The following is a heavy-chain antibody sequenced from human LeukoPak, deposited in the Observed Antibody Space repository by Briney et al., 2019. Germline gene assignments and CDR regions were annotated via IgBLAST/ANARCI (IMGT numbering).Heavy chain of an antibody. J-gene: IGHJ6*03. D-gene: IGHD6-6*01. CDR2: INPNSGGT. Sequence: ASVKVSCKASRYTFIGYYMHWVRQAPGQGLEWMGWINPNSGGTNYAQKFQGRVTMTRDTSISTAYMELSRLRSDDTAVYYCARDGFGVAAPPHFYYYMDVWGKGTTVTVSS. CDR3: ARDGFGVAAPPHFYYYMDV. V-gene: IGHV1-2*02. CDR1: RYTFIGYY.